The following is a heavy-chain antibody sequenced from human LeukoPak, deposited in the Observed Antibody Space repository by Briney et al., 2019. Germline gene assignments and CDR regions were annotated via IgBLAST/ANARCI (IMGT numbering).Heavy chain of an antibody. J-gene: IGHJ1*01. D-gene: IGHD1-1*01. Sequence: SETLSLTCAVYGGSFSGYYWSWIRQPPGKGLEWIGEINHSGSTNYSPSLKSRVTISVDTSKNQFSLKLSSVTAADTAVYYCARGRGRWTRLAEYFQHWGQGTLVTVSS. CDR3: ARGRGRWTRLAEYFQH. CDR1: GGSFSGYY. V-gene: IGHV4-34*01. CDR2: INHSGST.